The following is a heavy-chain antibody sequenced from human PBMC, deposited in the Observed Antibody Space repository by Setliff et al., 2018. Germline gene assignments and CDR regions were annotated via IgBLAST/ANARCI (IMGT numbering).Heavy chain of an antibody. CDR2: ISSGGST. Sequence: SETLSLTCTVSGGSISSYYWSWVRRPPGKGLEWIGFISSGGSTIYSPSLKSRVTITVDTSNNQFSLRLTSLTAADTAIYYCARNPASGAYYSSRPFHFDYWGQGALVTVSS. J-gene: IGHJ4*02. V-gene: IGHV4-4*08. CDR3: ARNPASGAYYSSRPFHFDY. CDR1: GGSISSYY. D-gene: IGHD3-22*01.